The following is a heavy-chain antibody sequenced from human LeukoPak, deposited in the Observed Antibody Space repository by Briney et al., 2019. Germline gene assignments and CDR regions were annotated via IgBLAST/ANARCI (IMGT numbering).Heavy chain of an antibody. V-gene: IGHV3-30-3*01. Sequence: GGSLRLSCAASGFTFSSYAMHWVRQAPGKGLEWVAVISYDGSNKYYADSVKGRFTISRDNSKNTLYLQMNSLRAEDTAVYYCASSTAGGLSDRYNWNLLIGVYYYGMDVWGQGTTVTVSS. CDR1: GFTFSSYA. D-gene: IGHD1-20*01. J-gene: IGHJ6*02. CDR3: ASSTAGGLSDRYNWNLLIGVYYYGMDV. CDR2: ISYDGSNK.